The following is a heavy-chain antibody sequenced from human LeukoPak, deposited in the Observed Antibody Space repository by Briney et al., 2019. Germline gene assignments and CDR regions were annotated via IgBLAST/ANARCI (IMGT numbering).Heavy chain of an antibody. Sequence: GGSLRLSCAASGFTFSDYYMSWIRQAPGKGLEWVSYISSSGSTIYYAHSVKGRFTISRDNAKNSLYLQMNSLRAEDTAVYYCAAPPGAGPNWFDPWGQGTLVTVSS. CDR1: GFTFSDYY. CDR2: ISSSGSTI. J-gene: IGHJ5*02. V-gene: IGHV3-11*04. D-gene: IGHD3-10*01. CDR3: AAPPGAGPNWFDP.